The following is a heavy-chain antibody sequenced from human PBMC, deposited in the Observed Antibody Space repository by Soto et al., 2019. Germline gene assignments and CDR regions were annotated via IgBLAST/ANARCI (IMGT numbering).Heavy chain of an antibody. CDR3: ARKYYYDSSGYDY. CDR1: GFTFTSSA. V-gene: IGHV1-58*01. CDR2: IAVGSGYT. J-gene: IGHJ4*02. D-gene: IGHD3-22*01. Sequence: GASVKVSCKASGFTFTSSAFQWVRQARGQRLEWIGWIAVGSGYTNYAQRFQGRVTMASDTSTSTVYMELSSLRSEDTAVYFCARKYYYDSSGYDYWGQGTLVTVSS.